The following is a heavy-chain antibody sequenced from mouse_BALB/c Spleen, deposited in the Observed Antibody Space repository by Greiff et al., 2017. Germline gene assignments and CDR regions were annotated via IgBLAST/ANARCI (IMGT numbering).Heavy chain of an antibody. CDR2: ISYSGST. Sequence: EVQLQESGPGLVKPSQSLSLTCTVTGYSITSDYAWNWIRQFPGNKLEWMGYISYSGSTSYNPSLKSRISITRDTSKNQFFLQLNSVTTEDTATYYCARLALYYDYDGYFDVWGAGTTVTVSS. V-gene: IGHV3-2*02. D-gene: IGHD2-4*01. CDR1: GYSITSDYA. CDR3: ARLALYYDYDGYFDV. J-gene: IGHJ1*01.